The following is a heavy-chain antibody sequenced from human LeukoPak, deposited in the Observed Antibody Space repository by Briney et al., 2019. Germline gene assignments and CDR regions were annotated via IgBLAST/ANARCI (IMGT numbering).Heavy chain of an antibody. D-gene: IGHD3-10*01. J-gene: IGHJ3*02. CDR1: GFTVSSNY. CDR2: IYSGGST. V-gene: IGHV3-66*01. Sequence: GGSLRLSCAASGFTVSSNYMSWVRQAPGKGLEWVSVIYSGGSTYYADSVKGRFTISRDNSKNTLYLQMDSLRAEDTAVYYCARAGVQGAFDIWGQGTMVTVSS. CDR3: ARAGVQGAFDI.